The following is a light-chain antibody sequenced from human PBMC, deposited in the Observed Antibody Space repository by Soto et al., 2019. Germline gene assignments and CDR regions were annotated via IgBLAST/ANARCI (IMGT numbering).Light chain of an antibody. CDR3: QQYKNWPLT. V-gene: IGKV3-15*01. CDR1: QSVSSN. Sequence: EIVLRQSPGTLSLSPGERATLSFRASQSVSSNYLAWYQQKPGQAPRLLIYGASTRATGFPARFSGSGSGTEFTLTISSLQSEDFAVYYCQQYKNWPLTFGGGTKVDIK. J-gene: IGKJ4*01. CDR2: GAS.